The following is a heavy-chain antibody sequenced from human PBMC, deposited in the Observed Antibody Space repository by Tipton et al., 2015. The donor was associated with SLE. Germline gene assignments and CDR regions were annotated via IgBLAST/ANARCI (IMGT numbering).Heavy chain of an antibody. V-gene: IGHV4-39*01. CDR1: GVSISSSTYY. D-gene: IGHD2-2*02. J-gene: IGHJ4*02. CDR3: ASVVVPTAIRGGYFDY. Sequence: GSLRLSCTVSGVSISSSTYYWGWIRQPPGKGLEWIGSIYYSGSTYYNPSLKSRVTISVDTSKNQFSLKLSSVTAADTAVYYCASVVVPTAIRGGYFDYWGQGTLVTVSS. CDR2: IYYSGST.